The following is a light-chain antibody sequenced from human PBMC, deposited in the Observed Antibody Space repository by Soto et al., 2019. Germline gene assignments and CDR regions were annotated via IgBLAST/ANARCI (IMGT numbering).Light chain of an antibody. V-gene: IGLV2-23*02. CDR1: SSDVGSHNL. Sequence: QSALTQPASVSGSPGQSITISCTGTSSDVGSHNLVSWYQQHPGQAHKLMIYEVSKRPLGVSARFSASKSGNTDSLTISGLQAEDEAEYYGCSYGGSRAVFGGGTQLTVL. J-gene: IGLJ7*01. CDR3: CSYGGSRAV. CDR2: EVS.